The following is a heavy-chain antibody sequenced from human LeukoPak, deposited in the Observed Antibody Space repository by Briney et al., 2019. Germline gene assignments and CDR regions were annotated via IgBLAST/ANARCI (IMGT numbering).Heavy chain of an antibody. CDR3: AKDFGYGFDY. CDR2: ISGSGGST. CDR1: GFTLSSYG. Sequence: GGTLRLSCAASGFTLSSYGMIWVRQAPGKALEWVSAISGSGGSTYYADSVKGRFTISRDNSKNTLYLQMNSLRAEDTAVYYCAKDFGYGFDYWGQGTLVTVSS. J-gene: IGHJ4*02. V-gene: IGHV3-23*01. D-gene: IGHD3-10*01.